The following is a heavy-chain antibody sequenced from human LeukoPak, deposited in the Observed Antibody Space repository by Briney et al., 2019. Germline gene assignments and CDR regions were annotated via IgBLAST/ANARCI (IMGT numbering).Heavy chain of an antibody. CDR1: GGTSSSYA. CDR3: ARTRRDGYNTYNWFDP. CDR2: IIPIFGTA. D-gene: IGHD5-24*01. Sequence: SVKVSCKASGGTSSSYAISWVRQAPGQGLEWMGGIIPIFGTANYAQKFQGRVTITADESTSTAYMELSSLRSEDTAVYYCARTRRDGYNTYNWFDPWGQGTLVTVSS. J-gene: IGHJ5*02. V-gene: IGHV1-69*13.